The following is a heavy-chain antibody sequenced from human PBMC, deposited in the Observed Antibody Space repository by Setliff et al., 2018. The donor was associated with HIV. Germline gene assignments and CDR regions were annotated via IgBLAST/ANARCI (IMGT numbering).Heavy chain of an antibody. V-gene: IGHV1-3*01. Sequence: GASVKVSCKASGYTFTSYAMHWARQAPGQRLEWMGWINAGNGNTKYSQKFQGRVTITRDTSASTAYMELSSLRSEDTAVYYCARGFEALYYYYGMGVWGQGATVTVSS. CDR2: INAGNGNT. D-gene: IGHD3-3*01. J-gene: IGHJ6*02. CDR3: ARGFEALYYYYGMGV. CDR1: GYTFTSYA.